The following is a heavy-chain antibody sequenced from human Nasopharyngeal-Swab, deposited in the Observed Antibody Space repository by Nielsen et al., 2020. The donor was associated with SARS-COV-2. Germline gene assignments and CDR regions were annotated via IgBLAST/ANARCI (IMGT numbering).Heavy chain of an antibody. Sequence: SETLSLTCTVPGGSISSGGYYWSWIRQHPGKGLEWIGYIYYSGSTYYNPSLKSRVTISVDTSKNQFSLKLSSVTAADTAVYYCARNGQSPFDYWGQGTLVTVSS. J-gene: IGHJ4*02. CDR2: IYYSGST. D-gene: IGHD6-19*01. V-gene: IGHV4-31*03. CDR1: GGSISSGGYY. CDR3: ARNGQSPFDY.